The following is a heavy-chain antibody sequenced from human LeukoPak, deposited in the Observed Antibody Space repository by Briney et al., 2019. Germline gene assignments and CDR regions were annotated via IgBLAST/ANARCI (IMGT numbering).Heavy chain of an antibody. CDR2: IYYSGST. D-gene: IGHD3-22*01. J-gene: IGHJ4*02. CDR1: GGSISSYY. V-gene: IGHV4-59*01. Sequence: SETLSLTCTVSGGSISSYYWSWIRQPPGKGLEWIGYIYYSGSTTYNPSLKSRVTISVDTSKNQFSLKLSSVTAADTAMYYCARGRYYDSSGYSLPGNYYFDYWGQGTLVTVSS. CDR3: ARGRYYDSSGYSLPGNYYFDY.